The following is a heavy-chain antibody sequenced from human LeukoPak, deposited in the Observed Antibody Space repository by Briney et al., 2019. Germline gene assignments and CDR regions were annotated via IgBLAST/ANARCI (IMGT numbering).Heavy chain of an antibody. CDR2: INHSGST. J-gene: IGHJ4*02. D-gene: IGHD3-22*01. V-gene: IGHV4-34*01. CDR3: ARHYYDSSGYYHVIDY. Sequence: KPSETLSLTCAVYGGSFSGYYWSWIRQPPGKGLEWIGEINHSGSTNYNPSLKSRVTISVDTSKNQFSLKLSSVTAADTAVYYCARHYYDSSGYYHVIDYWGQGTLVTVSS. CDR1: GGSFSGYY.